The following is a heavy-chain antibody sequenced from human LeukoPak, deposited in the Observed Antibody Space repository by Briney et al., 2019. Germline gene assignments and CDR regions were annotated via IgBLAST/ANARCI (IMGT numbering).Heavy chain of an antibody. V-gene: IGHV3-48*03. CDR1: GFTFSSYE. J-gene: IGHJ5*02. CDR3: ARANDILTGPLNWFDP. D-gene: IGHD3-9*01. Sequence: GGSLRLSCAASGFTFSSYEMNWVRQAPGKGLEWVSYISSSGSTIYYADSVKGRFSISRDNAKNSLYLQMNSLRAEDTAVYYCARANDILTGPLNWFDPWGQGTLVTVSS. CDR2: ISSSGSTI.